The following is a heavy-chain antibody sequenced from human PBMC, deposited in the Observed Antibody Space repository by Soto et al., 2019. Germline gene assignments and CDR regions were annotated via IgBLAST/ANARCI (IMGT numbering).Heavy chain of an antibody. V-gene: IGHV1-2*02. CDR3: ARGTSAWSPFLD. CDR2: IKPKTGVT. CDR1: GYTFTDSY. D-gene: IGHD6-19*01. J-gene: IGHJ4*02. Sequence: QVQLVQSGAEVKKPGASVKVSCKASGYTFTDSYIHWVRQAPGEGLEWLGWIKPKTGVTNSAQKFEGRVTMTGDLSSSTAYMDLTSLTSDDVAVYYCARGTSAWSPFLDWGQGTLVTVSS.